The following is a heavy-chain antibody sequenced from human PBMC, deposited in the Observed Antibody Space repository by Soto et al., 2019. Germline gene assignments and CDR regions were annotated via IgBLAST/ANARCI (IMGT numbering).Heavy chain of an antibody. CDR1: GFTFSSYA. D-gene: IGHD4-17*01. J-gene: IGHJ4*02. Sequence: PGGSLRLSCAASGFTFSSYAMSWGRQAPGKGLEWVSAISGSGGSTYYADSVKGRFTISRDNSKNTLYLQMNSLRAEDTAVYYCAKVITLTTVTSNFDYWGQGTLVTVSS. V-gene: IGHV3-23*01. CDR3: AKVITLTTVTSNFDY. CDR2: ISGSGGST.